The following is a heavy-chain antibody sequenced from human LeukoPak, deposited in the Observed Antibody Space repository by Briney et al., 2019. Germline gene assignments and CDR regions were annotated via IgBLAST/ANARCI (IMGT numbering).Heavy chain of an antibody. J-gene: IGHJ1*01. CDR3: VNLGYSD. CDR1: GFSFSAAW. Sequence: PGGSLRLSCEACGFSFSAAWMTWVRQAPGKGLEWVATIKNDGSDKYYVDSVKGRFTLSRDNAKNLVYLQMNSLRVEDTAVYYCVNLGYSDGGQGTLVTVSS. V-gene: IGHV3-7*01. D-gene: IGHD5-12*01. CDR2: IKNDGSDK.